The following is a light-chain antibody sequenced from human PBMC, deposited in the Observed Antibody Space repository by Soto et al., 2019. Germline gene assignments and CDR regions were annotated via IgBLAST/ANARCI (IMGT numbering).Light chain of an antibody. V-gene: IGKV1-9*01. CDR2: DAS. J-gene: IGKJ2*01. Sequence: IHLTQSPPSLSASVGDRVTITCRASQGIRTYLAWYQQKPGIAPKLLIYDASTLQTGVTSRFSGSGSGTDFTLTISSLQPEDFATYYCQQLNSYPVTFGQGTKLEIK. CDR1: QGIRTY. CDR3: QQLNSYPVT.